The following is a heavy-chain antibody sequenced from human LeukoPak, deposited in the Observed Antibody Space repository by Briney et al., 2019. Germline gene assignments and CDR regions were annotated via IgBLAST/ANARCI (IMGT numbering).Heavy chain of an antibody. D-gene: IGHD4-17*01. Sequence: PGGSLRLSCAVSGFTFSSYAMSWVRQAPGKGLEWVSAISGSGGSTYYADSVKGRFTISRDNAKNSLYLQMNSLRAEDTALYYCAKAIGDEAFDYWGQGTLVTVSS. CDR2: ISGSGGST. V-gene: IGHV3-23*01. CDR3: AKAIGDEAFDY. CDR1: GFTFSSYA. J-gene: IGHJ4*02.